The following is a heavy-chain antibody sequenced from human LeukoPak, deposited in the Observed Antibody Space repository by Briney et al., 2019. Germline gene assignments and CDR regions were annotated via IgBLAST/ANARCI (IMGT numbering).Heavy chain of an antibody. D-gene: IGHD2-21*02. V-gene: IGHV4-38-2*02. J-gene: IGHJ4*02. CDR3: ARLYVTARPGYFDY. Sequence: PSETLSLTCTVSGYSISSGYYWGWIRQPPGKGLEWIGSIYHSGSTYYNPSLKSRVTISVDTSKNQFSLKLSSVTAADTAVYYCARLYVTARPGYFDYWGQGTLVTVSS. CDR1: GYSISSGYY. CDR2: IYHSGST.